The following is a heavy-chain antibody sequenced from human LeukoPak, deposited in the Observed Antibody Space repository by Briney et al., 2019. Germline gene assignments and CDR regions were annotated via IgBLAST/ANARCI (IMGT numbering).Heavy chain of an antibody. Sequence: PGGSLRLFCAASGFNFNVYSMNWVRQAPGKGLEWISYMTSDSNTKYYADSVRGRFTISRDNAKKSVYLEMSNLRADDTAMYYCARSTEWFADYWGQGTLVTVSS. CDR2: MTSDSNTK. CDR1: GFNFNVYS. J-gene: IGHJ4*02. V-gene: IGHV3-48*01. CDR3: ARSTEWFADY. D-gene: IGHD3-3*01.